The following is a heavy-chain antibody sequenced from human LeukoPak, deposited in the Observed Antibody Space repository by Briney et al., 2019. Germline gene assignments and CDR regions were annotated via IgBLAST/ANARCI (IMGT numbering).Heavy chain of an antibody. CDR1: GFTFSSYW. V-gene: IGHV3-7*01. Sequence: GGSLRRSCAASGFTFSSYWMSWVRQAPGKGLEWVANIKQDGSEKYYVDSVKGRFTISRDNAKNSLYLQMNSLRAEDTAVYYCARGGIAVAGTRENYYYYYMDVWGKGTTVTVSS. J-gene: IGHJ6*03. D-gene: IGHD6-19*01. CDR3: ARGGIAVAGTRENYYYYYMDV. CDR2: IKQDGSEK.